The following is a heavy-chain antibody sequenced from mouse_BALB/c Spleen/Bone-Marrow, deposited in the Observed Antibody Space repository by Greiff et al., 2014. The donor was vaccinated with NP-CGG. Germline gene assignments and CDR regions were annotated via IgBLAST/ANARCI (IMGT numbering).Heavy chain of an antibody. CDR1: GYTFTSYW. J-gene: IGHJ1*01. CDR3: ARSRDGYFDV. CDR2: IAPGSGST. V-gene: IGHV1S41*01. Sequence: DLVKPGASVKLSGEASGYTFTSYWINWIKQRPGQGLEWIGRIAPGSGSTYYNEMFKGKATLTVDTSSSTAYIQLSSLSSEDSAVYFCARSRDGYFDVWGAGTTVTVSS.